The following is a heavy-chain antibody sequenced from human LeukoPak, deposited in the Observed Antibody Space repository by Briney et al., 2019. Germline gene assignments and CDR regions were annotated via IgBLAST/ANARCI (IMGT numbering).Heavy chain of an antibody. V-gene: IGHV3-21*01. Sequence: GGSLRLSCAASGFTFSSYNMNWVRQAPGKGLEWVSSITSSGSYIYYGDSVKGRFTISRDNSKNTLYLQMNSLRAEDTAVYYCAKSGVAYCGGDCYSVKLDYWGQGTLVTVSS. J-gene: IGHJ4*02. D-gene: IGHD2-21*02. CDR1: GFTFSSYN. CDR3: AKSGVAYCGGDCYSVKLDY. CDR2: ITSSGSYI.